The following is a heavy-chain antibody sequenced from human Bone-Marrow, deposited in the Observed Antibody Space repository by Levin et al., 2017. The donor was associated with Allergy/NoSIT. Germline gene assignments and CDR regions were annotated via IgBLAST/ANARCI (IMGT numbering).Heavy chain of an antibody. CDR3: AKGKRMGNTTIVGCFDY. V-gene: IGHV3-23*01. CDR1: GFIFGSFG. Sequence: SGGSLRLSCAASGFIFGSFGMNWVRQAPGKGLEWVSGISGSGATTHYADPVKGRFTIPRDNSKNTVYLQMNSLRVEDTAMYYCAKGKRMGNTTIVGCFDYWGQGTLVTVSS. CDR2: ISGSGATT. D-gene: IGHD1-26*01. J-gene: IGHJ4*02.